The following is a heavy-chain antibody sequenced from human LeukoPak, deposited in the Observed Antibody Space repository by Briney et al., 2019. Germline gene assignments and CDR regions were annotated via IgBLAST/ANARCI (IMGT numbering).Heavy chain of an antibody. CDR2: FDPENAEI. Sequence: ASVKVSCKLSGNTLRELPIQWVRQAGGRGLEWMAGFDPENAEIVYAQKFQGRVTMTEDTSTNTAYMELTSLTSDDTALYYCASRWSDFWSGFDYWGQGTQVTVSS. CDR3: ASRWSDFWSGFDY. J-gene: IGHJ4*02. D-gene: IGHD3-3*01. CDR1: GNTLRELP. V-gene: IGHV1-24*01.